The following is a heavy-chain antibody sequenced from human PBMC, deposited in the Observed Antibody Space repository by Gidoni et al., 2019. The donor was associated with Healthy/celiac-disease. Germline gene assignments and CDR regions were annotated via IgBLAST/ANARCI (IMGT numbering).Heavy chain of an antibody. CDR1: GFPFSSYW. V-gene: IGHV3-74*01. Sequence: EVQLVKSGGGLVQPGGSLRLFCAASGFPFSSYWMHWVRQAPGKGLVWVLRINSNGSSTSYADSVKGRFTISRDNAKNRLYLQMNSLRAEDTAVYYCARVAAGFSPFDAFDIWGQGTMVTVSS. CDR3: ARVAAGFSPFDAFDI. J-gene: IGHJ3*02. D-gene: IGHD3-3*01. CDR2: INSNGSST.